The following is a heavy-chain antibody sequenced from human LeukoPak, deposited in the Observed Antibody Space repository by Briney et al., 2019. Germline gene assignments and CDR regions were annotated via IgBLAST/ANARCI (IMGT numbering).Heavy chain of an antibody. Sequence: PSETLSLTCAVYGGSFSGYYWSWIRQPPGKGLEWIGEINHSGSTNYNPSLKSRVTISVDTSKNQFSLRLSSVTAADTAVYYCARHGGGGVIVVVTASFDYWGQGTLVTVSS. D-gene: IGHD2-21*02. CDR3: ARHGGGGVIVVVTASFDY. V-gene: IGHV4-34*01. J-gene: IGHJ4*02. CDR1: GGSFSGYY. CDR2: INHSGST.